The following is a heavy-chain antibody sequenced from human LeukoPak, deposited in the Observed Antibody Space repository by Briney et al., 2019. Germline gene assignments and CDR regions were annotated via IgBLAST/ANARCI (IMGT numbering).Heavy chain of an antibody. Sequence: SVKVSCKASGGTFSSYAISWVRQAPGQGLEWMGGIIPIFGTANYAQKFQGRVTITADESTSTAYMELSSLRSEDTAVYYCARAKTDSSSWYLIDYWGQATLVTVSS. CDR1: GGTFSSYA. J-gene: IGHJ4*02. CDR2: IIPIFGTA. V-gene: IGHV1-69*01. CDR3: ARAKTDSSSWYLIDY. D-gene: IGHD6-13*01.